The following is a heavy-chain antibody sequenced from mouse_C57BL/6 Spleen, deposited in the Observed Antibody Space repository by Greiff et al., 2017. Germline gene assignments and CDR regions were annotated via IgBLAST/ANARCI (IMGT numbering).Heavy chain of an antibody. CDR3: ANYYYGSSPYAMDY. V-gene: IGHV1-82*01. CDR1: GYAFSSSW. Sequence: VQLQQSGPELVKPGASVKISCKASGYAFSSSWMNWVKQRPGKGLEWIGRIYPGDGDTNYNGKFKGKATLTADTSSSTAYMQLSSLTSEDSAVYCCANYYYGSSPYAMDYWGQGTSVTVSS. J-gene: IGHJ4*01. D-gene: IGHD1-1*01. CDR2: IYPGDGDT.